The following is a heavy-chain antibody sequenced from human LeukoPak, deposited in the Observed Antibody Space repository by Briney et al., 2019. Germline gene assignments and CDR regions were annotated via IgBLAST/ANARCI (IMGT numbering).Heavy chain of an antibody. CDR2: ISPYNGNT. V-gene: IGHV1-18*01. Sequence: ASVKVSCKASGYTFTSYGISWVRQAPGQGLEWMGWISPYNGNTNYAQKLQGRVTMTTDTSTSTAYMELSSLRSDDTAVYYCARVSSGWYYFDYWSQGTLVTVSS. J-gene: IGHJ4*02. CDR3: ARVSSGWYYFDY. D-gene: IGHD6-19*01. CDR1: GYTFTSYG.